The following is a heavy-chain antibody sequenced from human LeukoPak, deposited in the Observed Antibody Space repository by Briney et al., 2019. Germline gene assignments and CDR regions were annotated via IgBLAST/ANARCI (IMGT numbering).Heavy chain of an antibody. D-gene: IGHD3-3*01. V-gene: IGHV1-18*01. CDR2: ISAYNGNT. CDR1: GYTFTSYG. Sequence: ASVKVSCKASGYTFTSYGISWVRQAPGQGLEWMGWISAYNGNTNYAQKLQGRVTMTTDTSTSTAYMELRSLRSDDTAVYYCARVRFWSGYTYYYGMDVWGQGTTVTVSS. J-gene: IGHJ6*02. CDR3: ARVRFWSGYTYYYGMDV.